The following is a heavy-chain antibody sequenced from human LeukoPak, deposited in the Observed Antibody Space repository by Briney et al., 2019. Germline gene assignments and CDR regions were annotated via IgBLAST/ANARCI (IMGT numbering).Heavy chain of an antibody. CDR1: GFTFSSYA. Sequence: GGSLRLSCAASGFTFSSYAMSWVRQAPGKGLEWVSAISGSGGSTYYADSVKGRFTISRDNAKNSLYLQMNSLRAEDTAVYYCARDRTGGVDYWGQGTLVTVSS. V-gene: IGHV3-23*01. D-gene: IGHD3-16*01. J-gene: IGHJ4*02. CDR2: ISGSGGST. CDR3: ARDRTGGVDY.